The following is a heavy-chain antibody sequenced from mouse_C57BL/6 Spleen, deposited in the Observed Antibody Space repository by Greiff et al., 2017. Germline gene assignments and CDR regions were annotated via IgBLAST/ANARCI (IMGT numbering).Heavy chain of an antibody. CDR1: GYTFTSYW. J-gene: IGHJ3*01. CDR2: IHPSDSDT. CDR3: AIDYGSSYRFAY. V-gene: IGHV1-74*01. Sequence: QVQLKQPGAELVKPGASVKVSCKASGYTFTSYWMHWVKQRPGQGLEWIGRIHPSDSDTNYNQKFKGKATLTVDKSSSTAYMQLSSLTSEDSAVYYCAIDYGSSYRFAYWGQGTLVTVSA. D-gene: IGHD1-1*01.